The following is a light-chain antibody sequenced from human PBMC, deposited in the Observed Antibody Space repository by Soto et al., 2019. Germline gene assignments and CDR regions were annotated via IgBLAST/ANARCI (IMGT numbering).Light chain of an antibody. CDR3: KQYNNWPPAYT. CDR1: QRISSN. V-gene: IGKV3-15*01. Sequence: EIVMTQSPATLSVSPRERATLSCRASQRISSNLAGYQQKPGQAPRLLIYGSSTRATGIPERFSGSGSGTEFLLTISSLASDDFAVYYCKQYNNWPPAYTVGEGTKVEFK. CDR2: GSS. J-gene: IGKJ2*01.